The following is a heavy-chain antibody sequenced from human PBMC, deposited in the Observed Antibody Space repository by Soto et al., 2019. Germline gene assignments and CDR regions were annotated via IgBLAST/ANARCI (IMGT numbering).Heavy chain of an antibody. V-gene: IGHV3-11*01. CDR2: ISSGSII. CDR3: ARDWTILRQWLVLPLVPTFRY. J-gene: IGHJ4*02. Sequence: QVQLVESGGGLVKPGGSLRLSCAASGFTFSDYYMSWIRQAPGKGLEWVSYISSGSIIYYADSVKGRFTISRDNAKNSLYLQMNSLRAEDTAVYYCARDWTILRQWLVLPLVPTFRYWCQGTLVTVSS. D-gene: IGHD6-19*01. CDR1: GFTFSDYY.